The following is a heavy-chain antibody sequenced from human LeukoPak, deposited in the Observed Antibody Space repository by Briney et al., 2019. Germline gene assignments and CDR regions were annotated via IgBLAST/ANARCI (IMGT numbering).Heavy chain of an antibody. CDR3: AKGPDYSSSSYVDY. CDR2: ISFSGGST. J-gene: IGHJ4*02. Sequence: GGSLRLSCAASGFTFSSYAVSWVRQAPGKGLESVSVISFSGGSTYYADPVKGRFTISRDNSKNTLYLQMNSLRAEDTAVYYCAKGPDYSSSSYVDYWGQGTLVTVSS. V-gene: IGHV3-23*01. D-gene: IGHD6-6*01. CDR1: GFTFSSYA.